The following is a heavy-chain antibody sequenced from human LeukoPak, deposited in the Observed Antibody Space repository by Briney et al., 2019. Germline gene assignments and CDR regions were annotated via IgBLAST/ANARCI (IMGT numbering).Heavy chain of an antibody. CDR1: GYTFTSYY. D-gene: IGHD2-2*01. CDR3: ARDSTFCSSTSCYPDY. V-gene: IGHV1-46*03. J-gene: IGHJ4*02. Sequence: ASVKVSCKASGYTFTSYYMHWVRQAPGQGLERMGIINPSGGSTSYAQKFQGRVTMTRDTSTSTVYMELSSLRSEDTAVYYCARDSTFCSSTSCYPDYWGQGTLVTVSS. CDR2: INPSGGST.